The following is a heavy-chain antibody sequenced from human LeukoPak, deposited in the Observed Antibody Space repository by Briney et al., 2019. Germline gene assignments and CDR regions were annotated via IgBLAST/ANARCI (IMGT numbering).Heavy chain of an antibody. CDR2: IRSKAYGGTT. CDR1: GFTFGDYA. CDR3: TRRVLRYPSGFDP. V-gene: IGHV3-49*04. Sequence: GGSLRLSCTASGFTFGDYAMNWVRQAPGKGLEWVGFIRSKAYGGTTEYAASVKGRFTISRDDSKSIAYLQMNSLKTEDTAVYYCTRRVLRYPSGFDPWGQGTLVTVSS. D-gene: IGHD3-9*01. J-gene: IGHJ5*02.